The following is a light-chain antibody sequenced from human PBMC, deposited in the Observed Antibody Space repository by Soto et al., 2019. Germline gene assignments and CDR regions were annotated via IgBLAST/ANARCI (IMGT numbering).Light chain of an antibody. J-gene: IGKJ1*01. CDR1: QSVSSN. CDR2: GIS. V-gene: IGKV3D-15*01. Sequence: IVVTQSPATLSVSPGERATLSCRASQSVSSNLAWYQQKPGKAPRLLIHGISNRATGVPDRFSGSGSGTDFTLTISRLDLEDSAFYYCQQYVTSSWTFGQGTKVDIK. CDR3: QQYVTSSWT.